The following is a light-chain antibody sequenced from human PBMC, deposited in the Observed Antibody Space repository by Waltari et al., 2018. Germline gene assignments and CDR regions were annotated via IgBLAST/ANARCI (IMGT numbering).Light chain of an antibody. CDR3: QQYGSSPLT. Sequence: EIVLTQSPGTLSLSPGERATLSCRASQSVSSSYLAWYQQKPDQAPRLLIYGASSRATGIPDRFSGSGSGTDFTLTISRLEPEDFAVYYSQQYGSSPLTFGGGTKVEIK. CDR2: GAS. CDR1: QSVSSSY. V-gene: IGKV3-20*01. J-gene: IGKJ4*01.